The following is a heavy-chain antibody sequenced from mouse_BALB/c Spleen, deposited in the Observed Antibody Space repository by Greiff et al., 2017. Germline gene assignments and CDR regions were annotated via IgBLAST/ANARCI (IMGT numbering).Heavy chain of an antibody. D-gene: IGHD1-1*01. Sequence: QVQLKQSGAELVRPGSSVKISCKASGYAFSSYWMNWVKQRPGQGLEWIGQIYPGDGATNYNGKFKGKATLTADKSSSTAYMQLSSLTSEDSAVYFCAEYYYGSPTWFAYWGQGTLVTVSA. J-gene: IGHJ3*01. CDR2: IYPGDGAT. V-gene: IGHV1-80*01. CDR3: AEYYYGSPTWFAY. CDR1: GYAFSSYW.